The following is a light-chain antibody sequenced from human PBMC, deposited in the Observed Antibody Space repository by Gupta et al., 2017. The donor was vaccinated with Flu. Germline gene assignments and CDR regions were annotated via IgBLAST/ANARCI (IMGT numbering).Light chain of an antibody. Sequence: RVTISCTGSSSNIGEGYDVHWDQQPPGTAPRLLIYGNSKRPSGVPDRFSGSKSDTSSSLAITGLQAEDEADYYCQSDDSSRSVVFGGGTKLTVL. J-gene: IGLJ2*01. CDR3: QSDDSSRSVV. CDR1: SSNIGEGYD. V-gene: IGLV1-40*01. CDR2: GNS.